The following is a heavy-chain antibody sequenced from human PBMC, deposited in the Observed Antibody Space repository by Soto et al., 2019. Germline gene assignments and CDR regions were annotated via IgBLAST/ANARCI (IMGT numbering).Heavy chain of an antibody. CDR2: IYSGGST. CDR3: ARGVVGATTGYFDY. Sequence: EVQLVETGGGLIQPGGSLRLSCAASGFTVSSNYMSWVRQAPGKGLEWVSVIYSGGSTYYADSVKGRFIISRDNSKKTLYLQMNSLRAEDTAVYYCARGVVGATTGYFDYWGQGTLVTVSS. D-gene: IGHD1-26*01. J-gene: IGHJ4*02. CDR1: GFTVSSNY. V-gene: IGHV3-53*02.